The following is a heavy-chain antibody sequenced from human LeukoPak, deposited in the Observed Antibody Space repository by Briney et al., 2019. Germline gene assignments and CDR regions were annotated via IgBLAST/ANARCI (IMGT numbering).Heavy chain of an antibody. CDR2: IIPTFGTA. CDR1: GYTFTSYY. Sequence: SVKVSCKASGYTFTSYYMHWVRQAPGQGLEWMGGIIPTFGTANYAQKFQGRVTITADESTSTAYMELSSLRSEDTAVYYCASLIAARQTVAYWGQGTLVTVSS. CDR3: ASLIAARQTVAY. D-gene: IGHD6-6*01. V-gene: IGHV1-69*13. J-gene: IGHJ4*02.